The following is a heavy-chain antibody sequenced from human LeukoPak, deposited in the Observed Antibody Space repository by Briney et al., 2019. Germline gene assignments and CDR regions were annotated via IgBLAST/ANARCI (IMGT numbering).Heavy chain of an antibody. V-gene: IGHV3-30*02. Sequence: GGSLRLSCAASGFTFSSNDMHWVRQAPGKGLEWVAFIRFDGSNKYYVDSVKGRFTISRDNSKNTLYLQMNSLRAEDTAVYYCARPPNVLEWLLLNDYWGQGTLVTVSS. CDR3: ARPPNVLEWLLLNDY. CDR1: GFTFSSND. J-gene: IGHJ4*02. D-gene: IGHD3-3*01. CDR2: IRFDGSNK.